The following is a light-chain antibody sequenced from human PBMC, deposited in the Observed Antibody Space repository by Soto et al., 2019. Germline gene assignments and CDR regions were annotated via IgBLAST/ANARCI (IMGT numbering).Light chain of an antibody. CDR3: QQRSNWPRT. CDR2: DAS. V-gene: IGKV3-11*01. J-gene: IGKJ1*01. Sequence: EIVLTQSPATLSVSLGEKTTLXXRASQSVSSYLAWYQQKPGQAPRXLIYDASNRATGIPARFSGSGSGTDFTLTISSLEPEDFAVYYCQQRSNWPRTFGQGTKVDIK. CDR1: QSVSSY.